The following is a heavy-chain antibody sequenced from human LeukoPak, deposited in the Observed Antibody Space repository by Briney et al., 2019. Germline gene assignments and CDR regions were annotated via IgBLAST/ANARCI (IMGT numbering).Heavy chain of an antibody. D-gene: IGHD3-22*01. CDR3: ARGNDSSGYSEWFDP. V-gene: IGHV4-4*07. Sequence: SETLSLTCSVSGGSISSYYWSWIRQPAGKGLEWIGRIYTSGSTNYNPSLKRRVTMSVDTSKNQFSLKLSSVTAADTAVYYCARGNDSSGYSEWFDPWGQGTLVTVSS. J-gene: IGHJ5*02. CDR1: GGSISSYY. CDR2: IYTSGST.